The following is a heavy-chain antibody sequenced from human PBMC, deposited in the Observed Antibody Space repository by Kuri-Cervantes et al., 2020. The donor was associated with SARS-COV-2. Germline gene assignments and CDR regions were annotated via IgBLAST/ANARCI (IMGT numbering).Heavy chain of an antibody. J-gene: IGHJ3*02. CDR3: ASPIPLLGGAFDI. D-gene: IGHD7-27*01. V-gene: IGHV1-3*01. CDR2: INAGNGNT. Sequence: ASVKVSCKASGYTFTSYAMHWVRQAPGQRLEWMGWINAGNGNTKYSQKFQGRVTMTRNTSISTAYMELSSLRSEDTAVYYCASPIPLLGGAFDIWGQGTMVTVSS. CDR1: GYTFTSYA.